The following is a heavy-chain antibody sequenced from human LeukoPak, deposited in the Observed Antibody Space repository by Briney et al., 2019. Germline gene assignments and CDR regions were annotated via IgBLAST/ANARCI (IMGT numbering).Heavy chain of an antibody. CDR1: GYTFTSYD. CDR2: MNPNSGNT. D-gene: IGHD2-2*01. V-gene: IGHV1-8*01. Sequence: GASVKVSCKASGYTFTSYDINWVRQATGQGLEWMGWMNPNSGNTGYAQKFQGRVTMPRNTSISTAYMELSSLRSEDTAVYYCLVVPAAILGGYYYYYMGVWGKGTTVTVSS. CDR3: LVVPAAILGGYYYYYMGV. J-gene: IGHJ6*03.